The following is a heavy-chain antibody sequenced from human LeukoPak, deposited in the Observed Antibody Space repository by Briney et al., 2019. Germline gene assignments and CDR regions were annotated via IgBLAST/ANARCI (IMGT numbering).Heavy chain of an antibody. J-gene: IGHJ4*02. V-gene: IGHV3-11*04. D-gene: IGHD2-2*01. CDR1: GFTFSDYY. Sequence: GGSLRLSCAASGFTFSDYYMSWIRQAPGKGLEWVSYISSSGSTIYYADSVKGRFTISRDNAKNSLYLQMNSLRAEDTAVYYCARDPVVPAANGDFDYWGQGTLVTVSS. CDR3: ARDPVVPAANGDFDY. CDR2: ISSSGSTI.